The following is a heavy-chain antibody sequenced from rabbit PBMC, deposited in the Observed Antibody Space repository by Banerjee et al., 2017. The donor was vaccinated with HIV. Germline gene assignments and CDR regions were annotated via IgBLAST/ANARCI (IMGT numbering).Heavy chain of an antibody. Sequence: QEQLEESGGDLVKPEGSLTLTCTASGFSFSSSDYMCWVRQAPGKGLEWIACIYAGSSGSAYYASWAKGRFTISKTSSTTVTLQMTSLTAADTATYFCARDADSSGYRYYFNLWGQGTLVPS. CDR2: IYAGSSGSA. D-gene: IGHD1-1*01. V-gene: IGHV1S45*01. J-gene: IGHJ4*01. CDR1: GFSFSSSDY. CDR3: ARDADSSGYRYYFNL.